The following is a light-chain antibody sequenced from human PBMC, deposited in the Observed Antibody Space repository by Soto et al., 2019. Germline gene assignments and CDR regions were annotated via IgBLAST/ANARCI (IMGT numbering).Light chain of an antibody. CDR1: RGISDY. CDR3: QKFNSSPYT. V-gene: IGKV1-27*01. Sequence: DVQMTQSPSSLSASVGDRVTITCRASRGISDYLAWYQQKPGTPPRLLIYAASTLQSGVPSRFSGSGSGTDFSLTISSLQPEDVATYYCQKFNSSPYTFGQGTKLEIK. J-gene: IGKJ2*01. CDR2: AAS.